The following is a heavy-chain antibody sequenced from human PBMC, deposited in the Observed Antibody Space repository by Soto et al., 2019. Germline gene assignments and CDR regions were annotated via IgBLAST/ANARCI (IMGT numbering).Heavy chain of an antibody. J-gene: IGHJ6*02. V-gene: IGHV4-30-4*01. Sequence: SETLSLTCTVSGGSISSGDYYWSWIRQPPGKGLEWIGYIYYSGSTYYNPSPKSRVTVSVDTSKNQFSLKLSSVTAADTAVYYCARDLGYYGMDVWGQGTKVTVSS. CDR1: GGSISSGDYY. CDR2: IYYSGST. CDR3: ARDLGYYGMDV.